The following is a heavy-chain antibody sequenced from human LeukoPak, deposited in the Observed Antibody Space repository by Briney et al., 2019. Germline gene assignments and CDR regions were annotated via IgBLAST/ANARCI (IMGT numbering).Heavy chain of an antibody. CDR1: GFTFSGSA. V-gene: IGHV3-73*01. CDR2: IRSKANSYAT. J-gene: IGHJ6*03. Sequence: GGSLRLSCAASGFTFSGSAMHWVRQASGKGLEWVGRIRSKANSYATAYAASVKGMFTISRDDSKNTAYLQMNSLKTEDTAVYYCTSRANYCSSTSCSYYMDVWGKGTTVTISS. D-gene: IGHD2-2*01. CDR3: TSRANYCSSTSCSYYMDV.